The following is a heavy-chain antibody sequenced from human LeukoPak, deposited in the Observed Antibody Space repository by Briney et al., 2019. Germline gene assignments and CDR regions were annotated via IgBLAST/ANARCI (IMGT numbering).Heavy chain of an antibody. J-gene: IGHJ3*02. CDR1: GFTFSSYW. CDR3: AKIDVDIVATANAFDI. D-gene: IGHD5-12*01. Sequence: QSGGSLRLSCAASGFTFSSYWMSWVRQAPGKGLEWVANIKQDGSEKYYVDSVKGRLTISRDNAKNSLYLQMNSLKAEDTAAYYCAKIDVDIVATANAFDIWGQGTMVTVSS. CDR2: IKQDGSEK. V-gene: IGHV3-7*03.